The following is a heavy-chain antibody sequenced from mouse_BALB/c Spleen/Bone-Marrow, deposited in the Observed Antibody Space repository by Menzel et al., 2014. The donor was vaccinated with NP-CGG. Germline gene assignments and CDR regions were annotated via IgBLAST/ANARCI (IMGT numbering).Heavy chain of an antibody. D-gene: IGHD1-1*01. CDR2: IDPANGNT. V-gene: IGHV14-3*02. Sequence: EVQLVESGAELVKPGASVKLSCTASGFNIKDTHMHWVKQRPEQGLEWIGRIDPANGNTEYDPKFQGKATITADTSSNTAYLQLSSLTSEDTAVYYCARYNYGSSQFAYWGQGTLVTVSA. J-gene: IGHJ3*01. CDR3: ARYNYGSSQFAY. CDR1: GFNIKDTH.